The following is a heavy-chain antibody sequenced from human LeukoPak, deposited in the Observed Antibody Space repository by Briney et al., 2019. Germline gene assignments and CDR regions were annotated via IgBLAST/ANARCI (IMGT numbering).Heavy chain of an antibody. D-gene: IGHD2-15*01. CDR1: GGSISSGGYS. CDR2: IYHSGST. CDR3: ARVVVVVVAATLVNYGMDV. J-gene: IGHJ6*02. V-gene: IGHV4-30-2*01. Sequence: SETLSLTCAVSGGSISSGGYSWSWIRQPPGKGLEWIGYIYHSGSTYYNPSLKSRVTISVDRSKNQFSLKLSSVTAADTAVYYCARVVVVVVAATLVNYGMDVWGQGTTVTVSS.